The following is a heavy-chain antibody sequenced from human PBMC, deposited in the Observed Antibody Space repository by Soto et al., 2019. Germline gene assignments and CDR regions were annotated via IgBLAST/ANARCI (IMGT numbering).Heavy chain of an antibody. J-gene: IGHJ4*02. D-gene: IGHD6-6*01. CDR1: GYTFTRNY. CDR2: INPGGGST. V-gene: IGHV1-46*01. CDR3: ARAQAPYSSSSYFDY. Sequence: ASVKVSCKASGYTFTRNYMYWVRQAPGQGLEWMGMINPGGGSTSYAQKFQGRVTLTRDTSTSTVYMDLSSPTSEDSAIYYCARAQAPYSSSSYFDYWGQGTLVTVSS.